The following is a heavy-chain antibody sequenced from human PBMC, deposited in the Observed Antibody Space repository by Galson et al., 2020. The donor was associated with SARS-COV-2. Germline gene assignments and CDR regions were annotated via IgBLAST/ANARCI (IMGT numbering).Heavy chain of an antibody. V-gene: IGHV3-48*01. D-gene: IGHD2-21*02. J-gene: IGHJ6*02. CDR2: ISSSNTTI. Sequence: GGSLRLSCAASGFTFSDYSVNWVRQAPGTGLEWVSYISSSNTTIYYADSVKGRFTISRDNAQNSLYLQMNSLRAADTAVYYCARVYCGGDCYSYYYYYDMDVWGQGTTVTVSS. CDR3: ARVYCGGDCYSYYYYYDMDV. CDR1: GFTFSDYS.